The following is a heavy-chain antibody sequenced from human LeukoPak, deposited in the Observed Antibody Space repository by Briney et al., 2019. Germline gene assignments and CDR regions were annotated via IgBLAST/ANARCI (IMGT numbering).Heavy chain of an antibody. CDR3: PRGPRATLWLDP. CDR1: ASTPTDFY. Sequence: GRSLTPSCPPSASTPTDFYTSCISPAPGEVMEWVSYISSGVGTIYYADSGKGRLSISRDNGTQSLYLQMSRQRAEHPSMSYCPRGPRATLWLDPWGGGTLVTVSS. J-gene: IGHJ5*02. V-gene: IGHV3-11*04. CDR2: ISSGVGTI.